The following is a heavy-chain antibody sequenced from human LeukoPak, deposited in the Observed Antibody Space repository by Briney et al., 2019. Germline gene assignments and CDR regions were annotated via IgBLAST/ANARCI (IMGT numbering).Heavy chain of an antibody. D-gene: IGHD3-9*01. J-gene: IGHJ4*02. V-gene: IGHV3-21*01. CDR3: ASLPITTYYDILTGLAPYDY. CDR2: ISSSSSYI. CDR1: GFTFSSYS. Sequence: GGSLRLSCAASGFTFSSYSMNWVRQAPGKGLEGVSYISSSSSYIYYADSVKGRFTISRDNAKNSLYLQMNSLRAEDTAVYYCASLPITTYYDILTGLAPYDYWGQGTLVTVSS.